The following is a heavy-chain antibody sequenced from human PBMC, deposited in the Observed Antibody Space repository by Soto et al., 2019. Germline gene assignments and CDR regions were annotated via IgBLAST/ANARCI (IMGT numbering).Heavy chain of an antibody. CDR1: GLSLSTSGVG. Sequence: QITLKESGPTLVKPTQTLTLTCTFSGLSLSTSGVGVGWIRQPPGTALEWLALIYWDDDKRYSPSLKSRLTITKDTSKNQVVLTMTNMDPVDTATYYCAHSRIRYCYNYQYYFDYWGQGTLVTVSS. J-gene: IGHJ4*02. V-gene: IGHV2-5*02. CDR3: AHSRIRYCYNYQYYFDY. D-gene: IGHD5-12*01. CDR2: IYWDDDK.